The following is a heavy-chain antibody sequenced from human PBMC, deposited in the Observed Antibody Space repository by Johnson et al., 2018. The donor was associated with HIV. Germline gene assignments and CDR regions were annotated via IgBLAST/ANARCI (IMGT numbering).Heavy chain of an antibody. CDR2: ISYDGSNK. Sequence: QVQLVESGGGLVQPGGSLRLSCAASGFTFSSYAMHWVRQAPGKGLEWVAVISYDGSNKYYADSVNGRFTISRDNSKNTLYLQINSLRAEDTAVYYCARVEQQLWLRGAFDIWGQGTMVTVSS. V-gene: IGHV3-30*04. CDR3: ARVEQQLWLRGAFDI. CDR1: GFTFSSYA. D-gene: IGHD5-18*01. J-gene: IGHJ3*02.